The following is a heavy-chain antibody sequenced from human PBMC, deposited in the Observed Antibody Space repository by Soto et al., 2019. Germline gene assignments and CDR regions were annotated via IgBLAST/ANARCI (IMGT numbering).Heavy chain of an antibody. J-gene: IGHJ6*02. CDR2: ISSSGSTI. CDR3: ARGGLRYFDWLSFQENYYYYYGMDV. Sequence: GGSLRLSCAASGFTFSSYEMNWVRQAPGKRLEWVSYISSSGSTIYYADSVKGRFTISRDNAKNSLYLQMNSLRAEDTAVYYCARGGLRYFDWLSFQENYYYYYGMDVWGQGTTVTVSS. CDR1: GFTFSSYE. D-gene: IGHD3-9*01. V-gene: IGHV3-48*03.